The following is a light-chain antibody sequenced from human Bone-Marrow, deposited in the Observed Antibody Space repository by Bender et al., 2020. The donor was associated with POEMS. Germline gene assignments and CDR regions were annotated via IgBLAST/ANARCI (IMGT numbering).Light chain of an antibody. CDR2: DDS. V-gene: IGLV3-21*02. Sequence: SYVLTQPPSVSVAPGQTASITCGGNNIGSKSVHWYHQKPRQAPVLVIYDDSDRPSGIPERFSGYNSGNTATLTITRVEAGDEADYYCQAWDTNTLIFGGGTKLTVL. CDR3: QAWDTNTLI. CDR1: NIGSKS. J-gene: IGLJ2*01.